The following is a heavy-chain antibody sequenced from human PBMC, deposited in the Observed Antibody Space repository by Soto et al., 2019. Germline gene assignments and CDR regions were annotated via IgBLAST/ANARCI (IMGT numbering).Heavy chain of an antibody. CDR3: GRHLFSGV. CDR1: GDSISNYY. V-gene: IGHV4-59*08. J-gene: IGHJ6*02. CDR2: FSYTGTT. D-gene: IGHD2-21*01. Sequence: SETLSLTCSVSGDSISNYYWNWIRQPPGKGLEWIGYFSYTGTTNYNPSLKSRVTISADTSKNQFFLKLSSVTAADTAVYYCGRHLFSGVWGQGTTVTVSS.